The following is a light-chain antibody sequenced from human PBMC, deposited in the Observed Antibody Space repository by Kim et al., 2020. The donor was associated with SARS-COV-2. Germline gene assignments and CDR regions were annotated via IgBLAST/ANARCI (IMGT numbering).Light chain of an antibody. CDR1: SLRSYY. CDR3: NSRDSSGNRCV. J-gene: IGLJ3*02. V-gene: IGLV3-19*01. Sequence: SSELTQDPAVSVALGQTVRITCQGDSLRSYYASWXQQKPGQAPVLVIYGKNNRPSGIPDRFSGSSSGNTASLTITGAQAEDEADYYCNSRDSSGNRCVFG. CDR2: GKN.